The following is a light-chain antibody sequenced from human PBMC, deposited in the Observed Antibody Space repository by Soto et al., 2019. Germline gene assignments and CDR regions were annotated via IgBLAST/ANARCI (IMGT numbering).Light chain of an antibody. Sequence: EIQMTQSPSSLSASVGDRATISCQASQDVGNYLTWYQQKPGQAPTLLIYDASNLETGVPPRFSGSGSGTDLTFPISSLQAEDIATYYYQQYDNLRLTFGPGTKVEIK. CDR2: DAS. J-gene: IGKJ3*01. CDR3: QQYDNLRLT. CDR1: QDVGNY. V-gene: IGKV1-33*01.